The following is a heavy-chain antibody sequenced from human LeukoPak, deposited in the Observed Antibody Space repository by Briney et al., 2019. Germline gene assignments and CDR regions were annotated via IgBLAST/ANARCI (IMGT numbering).Heavy chain of an antibody. D-gene: IGHD2-21*02. J-gene: IGHJ4*02. V-gene: IGHV3-21*01. Sequence: GGSLRLSCAASGFTFSSYSMNWVRQAPGKGLEWVSSISSSSSSYIYYADSVKGRFTISRDNAKNSLYLQMNSLRAEDTAVYYCARDRALNCGGDCYFGYWGQGTLVTVSS. CDR2: ISSSSSSYI. CDR1: GFTFSSYS. CDR3: ARDRALNCGGDCYFGY.